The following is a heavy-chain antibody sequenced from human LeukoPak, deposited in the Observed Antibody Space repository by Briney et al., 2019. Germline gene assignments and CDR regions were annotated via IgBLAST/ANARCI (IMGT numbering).Heavy chain of an antibody. J-gene: IGHJ6*03. CDR1: GFTFSSYA. D-gene: IGHD1-26*01. Sequence: GGSLRLSCAASGFTFSSYAMSWVRQAPGKGLEWVSAISGSGGSTYYADSVRGRFTISRDNSKNPLYLQMNSLRAEDTAVYYCAKGYGWEASYYYYYMDVWGKGTTVTISS. CDR2: ISGSGGST. V-gene: IGHV3-23*01. CDR3: AKGYGWEASYYYYYMDV.